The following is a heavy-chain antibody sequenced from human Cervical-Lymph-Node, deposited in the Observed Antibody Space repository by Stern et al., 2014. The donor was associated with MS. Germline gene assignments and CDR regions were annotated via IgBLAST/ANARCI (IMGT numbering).Heavy chain of an antibody. J-gene: IGHJ4*02. CDR2: LNPEEGKT. Sequence: VQLVESGAEVKKPGASVTVSCNVSGHPLSELAIHWLRQLPTSGLEWLGQLNPEEGKTVYAQRLQGRLTMTEDTTTGTAYMTLTALTSDDTAVYYCATDRGVKWGPGTLVAVSS. CDR1: GHPLSELA. CDR3: ATDRGVK. D-gene: IGHD3-10*01. V-gene: IGHV1-24*01.